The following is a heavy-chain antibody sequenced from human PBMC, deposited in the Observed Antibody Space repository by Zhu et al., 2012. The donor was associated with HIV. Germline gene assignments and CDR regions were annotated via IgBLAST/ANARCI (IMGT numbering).Heavy chain of an antibody. V-gene: IGHV4-39*07. CDR3: ARLDIYRNVFDL. J-gene: IGHJ3*01. CDR2: IYYSGDT. CDR1: GGSMTSSDYY. D-gene: IGHD3-16*02. Sequence: QVQLQESGPGLVKPSEALSLTCSVSGGSMTSSDYYWGWIRQAPGKGLEWLGSIYYSGDTYYNPSLKSRVTASVDTPKNQLSLRLTSVTAADTAVYHRARLDIYRNVFDLWGQGTVVTVSA.